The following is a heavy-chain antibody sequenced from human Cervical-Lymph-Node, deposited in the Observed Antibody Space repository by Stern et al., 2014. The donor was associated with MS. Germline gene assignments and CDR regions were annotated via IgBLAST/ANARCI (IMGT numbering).Heavy chain of an antibody. Sequence: VQLVQSGAEVKKPGESLKISCKGSGYSFGSYWIAWVRQMPGKGLEWMGIIYPGDSDTRYSPSFQGQVTISVDKSINTAYLQWTSLRASDTATYYCARQYYDFWSGYYSTPNHPFDIWGQGTLVTVSS. D-gene: IGHD3-3*01. J-gene: IGHJ3*02. V-gene: IGHV5-51*01. CDR2: IYPGDSDT. CDR1: GYSFGSYW. CDR3: ARQYYDFWSGYYSTPNHPFDI.